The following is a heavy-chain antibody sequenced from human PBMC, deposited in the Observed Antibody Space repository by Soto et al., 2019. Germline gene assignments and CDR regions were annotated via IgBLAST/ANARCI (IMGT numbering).Heavy chain of an antibody. D-gene: IGHD3-9*01. CDR1: GGTFSSYA. Sequence: QVQLVQSGAEVKKPGSSVKVSCKASGGTFSSYAISCVRQAPGQGLEWMGGLIPIFGTANYAQKFQGRVTITADESTRTSYLALSSLRSEDTAVYYCVRGEWNYDILLGHFDYWGQGTLVTVSS. V-gene: IGHV1-69*01. J-gene: IGHJ4*02. CDR3: VRGEWNYDILLGHFDY. CDR2: LIPIFGTA.